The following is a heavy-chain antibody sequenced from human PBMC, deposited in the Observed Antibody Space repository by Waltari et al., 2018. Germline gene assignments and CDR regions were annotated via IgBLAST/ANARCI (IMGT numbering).Heavy chain of an antibody. V-gene: IGHV1-24*01. CDR1: GYTLTELS. D-gene: IGHD3-22*01. CDR2: FDPEDGET. J-gene: IGHJ6*02. Sequence: QVQLVQSGAEVKKPGASVKVSCKVSGYTLTELSMHWVRQAPGNGLEWMGGFDPEDGETIYAQKFQGRVTMTEDTSTDTAYMELSSLRSEDTAVYYCATAPRYSYYDSSGYCYGMDVWGQGTTVTVSS. CDR3: ATAPRYSYYDSSGYCYGMDV.